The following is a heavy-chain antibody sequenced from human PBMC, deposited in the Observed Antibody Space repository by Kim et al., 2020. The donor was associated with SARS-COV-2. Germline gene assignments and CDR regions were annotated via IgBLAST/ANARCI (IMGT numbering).Heavy chain of an antibody. Sequence: GGSLRLSCAASGFTFGSYAMHWVRQAPGKGLEWVSAIGWNSGTIYYADSVKGRFTISRDNAKNSLYLQMNSLRAEDTALYYCAKAKDSRGFSSFFDYWGQGTLVTVSS. CDR1: GFTFGSYA. CDR3: AKAKDSRGFSSFFDY. D-gene: IGHD3-22*01. J-gene: IGHJ4*02. CDR2: IGWNSGTI. V-gene: IGHV3-9*01.